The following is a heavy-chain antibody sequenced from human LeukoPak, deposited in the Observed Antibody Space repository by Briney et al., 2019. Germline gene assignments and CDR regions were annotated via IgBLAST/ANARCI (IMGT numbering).Heavy chain of an antibody. CDR3: ARARVTVILIDY. Sequence: GASVKVSCKASGYTLTSYYIHWVRQAPGQGLEWMGIINPSGGSTIYAQKFQGRVTMTRDTSTSTVYMELSSLRSEDTAVYYCARARVTVILIDYWGQGTLVTVSS. D-gene: IGHD2-21*02. CDR2: INPSGGST. J-gene: IGHJ4*02. CDR1: GYTLTSYY. V-gene: IGHV1-46*01.